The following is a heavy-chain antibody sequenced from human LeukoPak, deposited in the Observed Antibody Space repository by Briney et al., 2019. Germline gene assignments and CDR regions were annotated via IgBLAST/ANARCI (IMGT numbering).Heavy chain of an antibody. Sequence: GGSLRLSCAVSGLTLSNVWMNWVRQAPGKGLEWVGRIRSQTAGGTTDFAAPVKGRFSISRDDSKDSLYLQMNSLTSEDTAVYYCAHGSAQYYEYWGQGTLVTVSS. CDR3: AHGSAQYYEY. V-gene: IGHV3-15*07. CDR1: GLTLSNVW. CDR2: IRSQTAGGTT. J-gene: IGHJ1*01. D-gene: IGHD2-15*01.